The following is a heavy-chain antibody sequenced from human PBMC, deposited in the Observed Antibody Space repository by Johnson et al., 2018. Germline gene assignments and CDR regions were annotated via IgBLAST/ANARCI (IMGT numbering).Heavy chain of an antibody. V-gene: IGHV3-48*02. J-gene: IGHJ3*02. Sequence: EVQLVESGGGLVQPGGTLRLSCTASGFTFSTYSMNWVRQAPGKGLEWVSYISSSSRIIYYADSVKGRFTISRNNDKNSLYLQMNSLRDEDTAVYYCARVWAYCGGDCLDAFDIWGQGTMVTVSS. CDR3: ARVWAYCGGDCLDAFDI. CDR2: ISSSSRII. D-gene: IGHD2-21*02. CDR1: GFTFSTYS.